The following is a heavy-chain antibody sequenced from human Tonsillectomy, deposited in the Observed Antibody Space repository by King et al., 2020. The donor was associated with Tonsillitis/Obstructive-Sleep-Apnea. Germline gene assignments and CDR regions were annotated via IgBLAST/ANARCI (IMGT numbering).Heavy chain of an antibody. Sequence: VQLVESGGGLVQPGGSLRLSCSASVFTFSSYAMHWVRQAPGKGLEYVSAISSVGISTYYADSVKGRFNVSRDNSKNTRYLQMSSLRSDDTAVYYCVKGFTNHVWGPPGAFDIWGQGTMVTVSS. CDR1: VFTFSSYA. D-gene: IGHD2-8*01. CDR3: VKGFTNHVWGPPGAFDI. V-gene: IGHV3-64D*06. CDR2: ISSVGIST. J-gene: IGHJ3*02.